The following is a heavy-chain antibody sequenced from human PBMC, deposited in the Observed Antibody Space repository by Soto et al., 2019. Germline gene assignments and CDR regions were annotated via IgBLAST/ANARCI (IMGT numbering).Heavy chain of an antibody. V-gene: IGHV3-48*03. CDR3: ARDRPDFGDY. Sequence: PGGSLRLSCAASGFTFSSYEMNWVRQAPGKGLEWISYISSGGSTIYYADSVKGRFTISRDNAKNSLYLQMNSLRAEDTAVYYCARDRPDFGDYWGQGTRVTVSS. J-gene: IGHJ4*02. CDR1: GFTFSSYE. D-gene: IGHD3-10*01. CDR2: ISSGGSTI.